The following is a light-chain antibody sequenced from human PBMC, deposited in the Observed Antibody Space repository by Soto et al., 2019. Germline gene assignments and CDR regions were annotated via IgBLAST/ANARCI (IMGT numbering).Light chain of an antibody. V-gene: IGLV2-14*01. CDR3: NSYTTSRTRVV. J-gene: IGLJ2*01. Sequence: QSALTQPASVSGSPGQSITISCTGTSSDVGGYKYVSWYQQHPGKAPKLMIYEVSNRPSGVSNRFSGAKSGNTASLTISGLPAEDEADYYCNSYTTSRTRVVFGGGTKLTVL. CDR2: EVS. CDR1: SSDVGGYKY.